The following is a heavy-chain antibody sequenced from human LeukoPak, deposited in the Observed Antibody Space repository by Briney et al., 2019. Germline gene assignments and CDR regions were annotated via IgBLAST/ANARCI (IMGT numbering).Heavy chain of an antibody. CDR3: ARLGYCSGGSCN. Sequence: PSETLSLTCTVSGGSIRSYYWGWIRQPPGKGLEWIGSIYYSGSTYYNPSLKSRVTISVDTSKNQFSLKLSSVTAADTAVYYCARLGYCSGGSCNWGQGTLVTVSS. D-gene: IGHD2-15*01. CDR1: GGSIRSYY. J-gene: IGHJ4*02. CDR2: IYYSGST. V-gene: IGHV4-39*01.